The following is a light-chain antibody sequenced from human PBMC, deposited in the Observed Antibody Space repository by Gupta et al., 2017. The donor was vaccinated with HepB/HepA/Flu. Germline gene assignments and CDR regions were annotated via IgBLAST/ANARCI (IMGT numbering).Light chain of an antibody. CDR1: RNIERR. V-gene: IGKV1-5*03. Sequence: DIQMTQSPPTLSASVGDRVTITCRASRNIERRLAWYQQKPGKAPKLLIYEASSLESGVPSRFSGSESGTEFTLTISSLQPDDFATYYCQQYNSYSPYTFGQGTKLEIK. CDR2: EAS. CDR3: QQYNSYSPYT. J-gene: IGKJ2*01.